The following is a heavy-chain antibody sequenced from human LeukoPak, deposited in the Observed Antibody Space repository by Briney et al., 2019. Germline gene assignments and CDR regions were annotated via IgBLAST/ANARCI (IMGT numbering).Heavy chain of an antibody. J-gene: IGHJ4*02. CDR3: ARDGLVSGPLVLPDY. CDR1: GYTFTGYY. D-gene: IGHD3/OR15-3a*01. V-gene: IGHV1-2*06. Sequence: ASVKVSCKASGYTFTGYYMHWVRQAPGQGLEWMGRINPNSGGTNYAQKFQGRVTMTRDTSISTAYMELSSLRSEDTAVYYCARDGLVSGPLVLPDYWGQGTLVTVSS. CDR2: INPNSGGT.